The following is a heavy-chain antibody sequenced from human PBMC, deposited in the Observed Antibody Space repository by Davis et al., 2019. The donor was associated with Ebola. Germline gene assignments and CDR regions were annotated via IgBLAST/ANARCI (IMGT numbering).Heavy chain of an antibody. Sequence: MPSETLSLTCAVYGGSFSGYYWSWIRQPPGKGLEWIGEINHSGSTNYNPSLKSRVTISVDTSKNQFSLKLSSVTAADTAVYYCARGRLNYCSSTSRSHNWFDPWGQGTLVTVSS. V-gene: IGHV4-34*01. D-gene: IGHD2-2*01. CDR3: ARGRLNYCSSTSRSHNWFDP. CDR2: INHSGST. CDR1: GGSFSGYY. J-gene: IGHJ5*02.